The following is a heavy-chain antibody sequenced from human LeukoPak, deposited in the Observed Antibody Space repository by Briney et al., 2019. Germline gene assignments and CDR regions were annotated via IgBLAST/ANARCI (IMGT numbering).Heavy chain of an antibody. J-gene: IGHJ4*02. CDR1: GLTLITYA. D-gene: IGHD6-19*01. V-gene: IGHV3-33*08. CDR2: IWYDESKK. Sequence: GGSLRLSCFGSGLTLITYAMHWVRQAPGKGLEWVAVIWYDESKKYYADSVKGRFTISRDNSKNTLYLQMSSLRAEDTAVYYCARDPVYSSCWRFFDYWSQGTLVTVSS. CDR3: ARDPVYSSCWRFFDY.